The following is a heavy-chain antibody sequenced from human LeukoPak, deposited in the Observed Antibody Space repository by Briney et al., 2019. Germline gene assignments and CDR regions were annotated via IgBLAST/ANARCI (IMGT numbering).Heavy chain of an antibody. V-gene: IGHV3-21*01. D-gene: IGHD4-17*01. CDR2: ISSSSTYI. J-gene: IGHJ4*02. CDR1: GFTFSTYS. Sequence: PGGALRLSCAASGFTFSTYSMNWVRQPPGKGLEWVSSISSSSTYIYYADSVKGRFTISRENAKNSLYLQMNSLRADDTAVYYCARAALTTVTPAGYWGQGTLVTVSS. CDR3: ARAALTTVTPAGY.